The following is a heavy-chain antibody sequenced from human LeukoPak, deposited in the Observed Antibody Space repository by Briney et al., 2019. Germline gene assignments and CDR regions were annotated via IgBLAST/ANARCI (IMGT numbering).Heavy chain of an antibody. CDR1: GGSISSSSYY. CDR2: IYYSGST. J-gene: IGHJ4*02. V-gene: IGHV4-39*01. D-gene: IGHD4-17*01. CDR3: ASHVLDDYGDYYFDY. Sequence: LETLSLTCTVSGGSISSSSYYWGWIRQPPGKGLEWIGSIYYSGSTYYNPSLKSRVTISVDTSKNQFSLKLSSVTAADTAVYYCASHVLDDYGDYYFDYWGQGTLVTVSS.